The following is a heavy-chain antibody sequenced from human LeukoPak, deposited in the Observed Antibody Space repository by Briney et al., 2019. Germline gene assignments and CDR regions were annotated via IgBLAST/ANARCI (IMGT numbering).Heavy chain of an antibody. Sequence: PGGSLRLSCAASGFTFSSYWMHWVRQAPGKGLVWVSRINSDGSSTSYADSVKGRFTISRDNAKNTLYLQMNSLRAGDTAVYYCARGIPGIAVAGTFSWFDPWGQGTLVTVSS. CDR2: INSDGSST. CDR1: GFTFSSYW. V-gene: IGHV3-74*01. D-gene: IGHD6-19*01. J-gene: IGHJ5*02. CDR3: ARGIPGIAVAGTFSWFDP.